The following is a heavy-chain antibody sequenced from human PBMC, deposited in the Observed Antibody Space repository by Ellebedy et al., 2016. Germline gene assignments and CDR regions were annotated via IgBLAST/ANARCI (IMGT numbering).Heavy chain of an antibody. Sequence: SETLSLTXTVSGGSISSGGYYWSWIRQPPGKGLEWIGYIYYSGSTYYNPSLKSRVTISVGTSKNQFSLKLSSVTAADTAVYYCARARFLEWLLIYWGQGTLVTVSS. CDR2: IYYSGST. CDR1: GGSISSGGYY. V-gene: IGHV4-30-4*01. CDR3: ARARFLEWLLIY. D-gene: IGHD3-3*01. J-gene: IGHJ4*02.